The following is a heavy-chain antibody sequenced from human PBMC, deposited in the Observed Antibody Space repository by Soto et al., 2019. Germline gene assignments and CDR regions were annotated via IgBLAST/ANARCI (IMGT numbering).Heavy chain of an antibody. J-gene: IGHJ4*02. D-gene: IGHD3-9*01. Sequence: SETLSLTCAVYGGSFSGYYWSWIRQPPGKGLEWIGEINHSGSTNYNPSLKSRVTISVDTSKNQFSLKLSSVTAADTAVYYCARGPRYYDILTGYYRGSRTFDYWGQGALVTVSS. V-gene: IGHV4-34*01. CDR2: INHSGST. CDR1: GGSFSGYY. CDR3: ARGPRYYDILTGYYRGSRTFDY.